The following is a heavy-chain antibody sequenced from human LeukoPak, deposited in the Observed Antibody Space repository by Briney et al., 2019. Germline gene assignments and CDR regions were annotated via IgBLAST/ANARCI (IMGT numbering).Heavy chain of an antibody. CDR2: IYSGGST. D-gene: IGHD1-26*01. V-gene: IGHV3-53*01. J-gene: IGHJ4*02. CDR1: GFTVSSNY. CDR3: AREVVVVGAAGGGFDC. Sequence: GGSLRLSCAASGFTVSSNYMSWVRQAPGKGLEWVSVIYSGGSTYHADSVKGRFTISRANSKNTLYLQVNSLRAEDTAVYYCAREVVVVGAAGGGFDCWGQGTLVTVSS.